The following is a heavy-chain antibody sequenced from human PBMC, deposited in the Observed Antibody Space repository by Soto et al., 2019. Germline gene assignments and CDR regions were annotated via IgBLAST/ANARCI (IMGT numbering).Heavy chain of an antibody. V-gene: IGHV4-30-2*06. J-gene: IGHJ4*02. CDR3: VRGGGYDPFDY. Sequence: PSETLSLTCTVSGASISYGGFSWSWIRQSPGKGLEWIGYISHLENTYFHPSFKSRLTMSIDRSRNQFSLNPSSVTAADRAVYYCVRGGGYDPFDYWGQGVLVTVSS. CDR2: ISHLENT. D-gene: IGHD5-12*01. CDR1: GASISYGGFS.